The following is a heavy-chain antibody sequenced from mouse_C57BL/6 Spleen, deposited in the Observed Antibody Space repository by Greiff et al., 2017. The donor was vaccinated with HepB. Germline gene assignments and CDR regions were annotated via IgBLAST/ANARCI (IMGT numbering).Heavy chain of an antibody. J-gene: IGHJ2*01. V-gene: IGHV1-82*01. CDR1: GYAFSSSW. CDR2: IYPGDGDT. CDR3: ARGGIYGFDY. Sequence: VQLQQSGPELVKPGASVKISCKASGYAFSSSWMNWVKQRPGKGLEWIGRIYPGDGDTNYNGKFKGKATLTADKSSSTAYMQLSSLTSEDSAVYFCARGGIYGFDYWGQGTTLTVSS. D-gene: IGHD1-1*02.